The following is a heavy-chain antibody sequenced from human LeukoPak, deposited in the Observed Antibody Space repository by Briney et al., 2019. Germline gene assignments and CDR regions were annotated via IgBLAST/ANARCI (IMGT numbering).Heavy chain of an antibody. J-gene: IGHJ6*02. V-gene: IGHV1-2*02. CDR1: GYTFTGYY. CDR2: INPNSGGT. CDR3: ARDQVVVAATTYGMDV. Sequence: GASVKVSCKASGYTFTGYYMHWVRQAPGQGLEWMGWINPNSGGTNYAQKFQGRVTMTRDTSISTAYMELSRLRSDDTAVYYCARDQVVVAATTYGMDVWGQGTTVTVSS. D-gene: IGHD2-15*01.